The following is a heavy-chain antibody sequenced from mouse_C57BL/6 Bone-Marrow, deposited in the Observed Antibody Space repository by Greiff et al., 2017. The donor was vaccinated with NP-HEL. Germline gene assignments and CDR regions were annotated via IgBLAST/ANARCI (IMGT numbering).Heavy chain of an antibody. J-gene: IGHJ1*03. D-gene: IGHD2-5*01. CDR3: ARSNYSNPWYFDV. CDR1: GYTFTTYP. V-gene: IGHV1-47*01. Sequence: VKLQESGAELVKPGASVKMSCKASGYTFTTYPIEWMKQNHGKSLEWIGNFHPYNDDTKYNEKFKGKATLTVEKSSSTVYLELSRLTSDDSAVYYCARSNYSNPWYFDVWGTGTTVTVSS. CDR2: FHPYNDDT.